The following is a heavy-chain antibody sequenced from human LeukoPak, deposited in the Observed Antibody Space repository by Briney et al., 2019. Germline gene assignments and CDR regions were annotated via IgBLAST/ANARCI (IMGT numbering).Heavy chain of an antibody. CDR2: ITTSNGNT. CDR3: GRVINGFIDY. V-gene: IGHV1-18*04. D-gene: IGHD2-8*01. Sequence: ASVKVSCKASGYTFTGYYMHWVRQAPGQGLEWMGWITTSNGNTNYAQKFQDKSTMTSDTSTSTAYMELRSLRSDDTAVYYCGRVINGFIDYWGQGTLVTVSS. CDR1: GYTFTGYY. J-gene: IGHJ4*02.